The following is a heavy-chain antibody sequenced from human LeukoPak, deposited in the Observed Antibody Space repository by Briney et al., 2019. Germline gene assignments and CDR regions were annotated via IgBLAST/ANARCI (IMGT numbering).Heavy chain of an antibody. CDR3: ARVFSFQWEPVIYYFDY. Sequence: RASVKVSCKASGYTFTSYAMNWVRQAPGQGLEWMGWVNTNTGNPTYAQGFPGRFVFSLDTSVSTAYLQISSLKAEDTAVYYCARVFSFQWEPVIYYFDYWGQGTLVTVSS. CDR2: VNTNTGNP. V-gene: IGHV7-4-1*02. D-gene: IGHD1-26*01. CDR1: GYTFTSYA. J-gene: IGHJ4*02.